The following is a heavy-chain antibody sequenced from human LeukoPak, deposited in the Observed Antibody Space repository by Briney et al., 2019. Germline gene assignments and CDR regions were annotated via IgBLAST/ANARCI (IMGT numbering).Heavy chain of an antibody. Sequence: PGGSLRLSCAASGFTFRDYYMSWIREAPGKGLEWGSYISSSSSYTSYADSVKGRFTIPRDNAKNSLYLQMNSLRAEDTAVYYCARDPEPAAGLPDYWGQGTLVTVSS. D-gene: IGHD6-13*01. J-gene: IGHJ4*02. CDR1: GFTFRDYY. V-gene: IGHV3-11*06. CDR3: ARDPEPAAGLPDY. CDR2: ISSSSSYT.